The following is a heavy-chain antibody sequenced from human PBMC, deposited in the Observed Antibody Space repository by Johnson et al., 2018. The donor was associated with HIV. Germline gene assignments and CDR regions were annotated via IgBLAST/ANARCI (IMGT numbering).Heavy chain of an antibody. CDR2: IKQDGSEK. V-gene: IGHV3-7*01. J-gene: IGHJ3*02. CDR3: ARRDDIRNGAFDI. CDR1: GFTFDDYA. D-gene: IGHD3-22*01. Sequence: VQLVESGGGLVQPGRSLRLSCAASGFTFDDYAMHWVRQAPGKGLEWVANIKQDGSEKYYVDSVKGRFTISRDNAKNSLYLQMNSLRAEDTAVYYCARRDDIRNGAFDIWGQGTMVTVSS.